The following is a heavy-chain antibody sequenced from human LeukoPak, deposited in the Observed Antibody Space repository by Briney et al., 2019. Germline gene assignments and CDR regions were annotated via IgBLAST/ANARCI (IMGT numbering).Heavy chain of an antibody. CDR1: GFTFRNYW. CDR3: ARARYIPDY. CDR2: IKEDGSVK. J-gene: IGHJ4*02. Sequence: GGSLRLSCAASGFTFRNYWMSWVRQAPGKGLEWVANIKEDGSVKYFVDSVKGRFTISRDNAKNTLYLQMNSLRAEDTAVYYCARARYIPDYWGQGTLVTVSS. V-gene: IGHV3-7*01. D-gene: IGHD1-1*01.